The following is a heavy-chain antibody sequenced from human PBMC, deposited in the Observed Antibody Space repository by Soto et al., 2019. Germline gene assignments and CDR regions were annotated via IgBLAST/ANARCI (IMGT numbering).Heavy chain of an antibody. CDR3: GSDSRGYWRGTSWYGVCHD. CDR2: ISAYNGNS. J-gene: IGHJ1*01. CDR1: GDTFTDNG. Sequence: QVQVVQSGGEVKKPGASVKVSCKASGDTFTDNGINWVRQAPGQGLEWMGWISAYNGNSNYAQRFQGRVTMTRDRSTRPALMESRRPRYDDPAVYYCGSDSRGYWRGTSWYGVCHDRGQGTLVTVAS. V-gene: IGHV1-18*01. D-gene: IGHD2-2*03.